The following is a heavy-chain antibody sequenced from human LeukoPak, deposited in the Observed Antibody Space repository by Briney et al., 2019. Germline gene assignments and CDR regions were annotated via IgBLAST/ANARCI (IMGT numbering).Heavy chain of an antibody. CDR1: GYTFTSYG. CDR3: ARGRFYDFWSGYYMDV. CDR2: ISAYNGNT. J-gene: IGHJ6*03. Sequence: ASVKVSCKASGYTFTSYGISWVRQAPGQGLELMGWISAYNGNTNYAQKLQGRVTMTTDTSTSTAYMELRSLRSDDTAVYYSARGRFYDFWSGYYMDVWGKGTTVTVSS. D-gene: IGHD3-3*01. V-gene: IGHV1-18*01.